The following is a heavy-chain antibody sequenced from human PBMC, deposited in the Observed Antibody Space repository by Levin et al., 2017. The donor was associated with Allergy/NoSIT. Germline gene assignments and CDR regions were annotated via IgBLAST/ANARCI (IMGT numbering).Heavy chain of an antibody. V-gene: IGHV4-4*07. CDR2: VYGGGST. D-gene: IGHD3-22*01. CDR1: GGSMRTYY. CDR3: ARNNGGYYDSVAYDPLYLDS. Sequence: SETLSLTCSVSGGSMRTYYWSWIRQPAGKGLEWIGRVYGGGSTKYNPSLKSRVTMSIDKSKNNFSLKMTSVTAADTAVYYCARNNGGYYDSVAYDPLYLDSWGRGTLVTVSS. J-gene: IGHJ4*02.